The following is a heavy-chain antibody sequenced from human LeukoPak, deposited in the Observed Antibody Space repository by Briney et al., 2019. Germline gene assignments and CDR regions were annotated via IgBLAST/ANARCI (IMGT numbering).Heavy chain of an antibody. CDR3: ARGGLLQDYFDY. CDR2: IIPIFGTA. V-gene: IGHV1-69*06. CDR1: GGTFSSYA. J-gene: IGHJ4*02. D-gene: IGHD5-24*01. Sequence: GASVKVSCKASGGTFSSYAISWVRQAPGQGLEWMGGIIPIFGTANYAQKFQGRVTITADKSTNTAYMELSSLRSEDTAVYYCARGGLLQDYFDYWGQGTLVTVSS.